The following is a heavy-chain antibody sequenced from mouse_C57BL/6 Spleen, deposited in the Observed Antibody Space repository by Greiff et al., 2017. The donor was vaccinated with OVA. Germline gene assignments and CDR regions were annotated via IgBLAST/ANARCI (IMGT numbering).Heavy chain of an antibody. CDR3: ARQRDNYAMDY. J-gene: IGHJ4*01. Sequence: EVHLVESGGGLVKPGGSLKLSCAASGFTFSDYGMHWVRQAPEKGLEWVAYISSGSSTIYYADTVKGRFTISRDNAKNTLFLQMTSLRSEDTAMYYCARQRDNYAMDYWGQGTSVTVSS. CDR2: ISSGSSTI. CDR1: GFTFSDYG. V-gene: IGHV5-17*01. D-gene: IGHD3-3*01.